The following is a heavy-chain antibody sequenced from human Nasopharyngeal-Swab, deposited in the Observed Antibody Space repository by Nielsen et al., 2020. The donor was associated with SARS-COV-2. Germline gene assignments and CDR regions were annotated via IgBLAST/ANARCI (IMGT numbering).Heavy chain of an antibody. CDR2: ISGSGGST. Sequence: GGSLRLSCAASGFTFSSYAMSWVRQAPGKGLEWVSAISGSGGSTYYADSAKGRFTISRDNSKNTLYLQMNSLRAEDTAVYYCAKSPTTFLTGYYTWFDPWGQGTLVTVSS. V-gene: IGHV3-23*01. J-gene: IGHJ5*02. D-gene: IGHD3-9*01. CDR1: GFTFSSYA. CDR3: AKSPTTFLTGYYTWFDP.